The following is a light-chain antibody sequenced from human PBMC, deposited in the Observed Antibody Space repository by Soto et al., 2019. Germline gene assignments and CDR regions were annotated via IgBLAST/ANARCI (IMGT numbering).Light chain of an antibody. V-gene: IGKV1-9*01. CDR2: GAS. CDR1: HGVSSY. Sequence: IQLTQSPSSLSASVGDRVTITCRASHGVSSYLAWYQQKPGKAPKLLIYGASTLQTGVPSRFSGSGSGTDFTLTFSSLQPEDFATYYCQQVNNYPYTFGQGTKLEIK. J-gene: IGKJ2*01. CDR3: QQVNNYPYT.